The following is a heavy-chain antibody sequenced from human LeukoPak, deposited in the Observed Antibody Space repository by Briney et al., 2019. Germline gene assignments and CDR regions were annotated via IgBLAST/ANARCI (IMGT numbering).Heavy chain of an antibody. D-gene: IGHD2-21*01. J-gene: IGHJ6*02. CDR1: GFIFSGHD. CDR3: TRDRSLFNSGGLDV. Sequence: GGSLRLSCAASGFIFSGHDMHWVRQAPGKGLEWVSGIGTTGDTYYADSVKGRFTISRENPKSSLYLQMNSLGAGDTAVYYCTRDRSLFNSGGLDVWGQGTTVTVSS. V-gene: IGHV3-13*04. CDR2: IGTTGDT.